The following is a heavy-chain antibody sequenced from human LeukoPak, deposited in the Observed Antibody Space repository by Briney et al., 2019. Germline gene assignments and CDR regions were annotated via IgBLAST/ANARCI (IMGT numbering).Heavy chain of an antibody. CDR1: GYSISSGYY. D-gene: IGHD3-3*01. J-gene: IGHJ5*02. CDR3: ARVAFGVTDP. CDR2: IYYSGNT. V-gene: IGHV4-38-2*02. Sequence: SETLSLTCTVSGYSISSGYYWGWIRQPPGKGLEWIGNIYYSGNTFYNPSLESRVTISLDTSKNQFSLELSSVTAADTAVYYCARVAFGVTDPWGQGTLVTVAS.